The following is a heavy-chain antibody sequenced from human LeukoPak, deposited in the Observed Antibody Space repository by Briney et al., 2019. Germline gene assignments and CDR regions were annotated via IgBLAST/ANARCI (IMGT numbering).Heavy chain of an antibody. Sequence: ASVEVSCKASGYTFTSYDINWVRQATGQGLEWMGGIIPIFGTANYAQKFQGRVTITADESTSTAYMELSSLRSEDTAVYYCASSEGPPDIVVVPAAGRAFDIWGQGTMVTVSS. CDR3: ASSEGPPDIVVVPAAGRAFDI. V-gene: IGHV1-69*13. J-gene: IGHJ3*02. CDR1: GYTFTSYD. CDR2: IIPIFGTA. D-gene: IGHD2-2*01.